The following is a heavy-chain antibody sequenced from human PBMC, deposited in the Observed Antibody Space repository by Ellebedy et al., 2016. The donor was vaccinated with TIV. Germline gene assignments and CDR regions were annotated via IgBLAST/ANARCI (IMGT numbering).Heavy chain of an antibody. D-gene: IGHD3-22*01. CDR1: GGTFSSYA. J-gene: IGHJ3*02. CDR3: ARDLETYYYDSSGPRGAFDI. CDR2: IIPIFGTA. V-gene: IGHV1-69*13. Sequence: AASVKVSCKASGGTFSSYAISWVRQAPGQGLEWMGGIIPIFGTADYAQKFQGRVTITADESTSTADIALSSLRSEETAVYYCARDLETYYYDSSGPRGAFDIWGQGTMVTVSS.